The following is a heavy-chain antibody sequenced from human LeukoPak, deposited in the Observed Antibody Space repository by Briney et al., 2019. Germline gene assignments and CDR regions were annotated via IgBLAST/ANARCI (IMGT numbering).Heavy chain of an antibody. CDR3: ARDRGMPDYYYYYMDV. D-gene: IGHD3-10*01. Sequence: SETLSLTCTVSGGSISSYYWSWIRQPPGKGLEWIGYIYYSGSTNYSPSLKSRVTISVDTSKNQFSLKLSSVTAADTAVYYCARDRGMPDYYYYYMDVWGKGTTVTVSS. V-gene: IGHV4-59*01. J-gene: IGHJ6*03. CDR2: IYYSGST. CDR1: GGSISSYY.